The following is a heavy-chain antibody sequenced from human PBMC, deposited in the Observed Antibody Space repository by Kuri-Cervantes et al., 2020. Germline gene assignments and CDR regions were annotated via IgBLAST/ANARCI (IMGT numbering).Heavy chain of an antibody. CDR2: IYYSGST. Sequence: SETLSLTCTVSGGSISSGGYYWSWIRQHPGKGLEWIGYIYYSGSTYYNPSLKSRVTISVDTSKNQFSLKLSSVTAADTAVYYCASFGVAAAGTLAFDIWGQGTMVTVSS. CDR3: ASFGVAAAGTLAFDI. CDR1: GGSISSGGYY. V-gene: IGHV4-31*03. D-gene: IGHD6-13*01. J-gene: IGHJ3*02.